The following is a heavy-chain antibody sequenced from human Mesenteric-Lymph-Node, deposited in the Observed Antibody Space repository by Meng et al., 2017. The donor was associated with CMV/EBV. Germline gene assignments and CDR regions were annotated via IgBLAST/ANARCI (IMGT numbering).Heavy chain of an antibody. CDR3: ASGELVDY. CDR2: INPNSGGT. V-gene: IGHV1-2*02. Sequence: SVKVSCQASGYTFTDCYVHWVRQARGQGLEWVGWINPNSGGTNYAQKFQGRVTMTRDTSISTAYMELSRLRSDDTAVYYCASGELVDYWGQGTLVTVSS. J-gene: IGHJ4*02. D-gene: IGHD1-1*01. CDR1: GYTFTDCY.